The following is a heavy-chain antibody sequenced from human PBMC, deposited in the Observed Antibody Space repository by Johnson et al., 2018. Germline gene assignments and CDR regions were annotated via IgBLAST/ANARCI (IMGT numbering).Heavy chain of an antibody. J-gene: IGHJ3*02. CDR1: GFTFSSYA. CDR3: ARGGYYDSSGYYVVAFDI. V-gene: IGHV3-30-3*01. CDR2: ISYDGSNK. D-gene: IGHD3-22*01. Sequence: QVQLVQSGGGVVQXGRSLRLSCAASGFTFSSYAMHWVRQAPGKGLEWVAVISYDGSNKYYADSVKGRFTISRDNSKNTLYLQMNSLRAEDTAVYYGARGGYYDSSGYYVVAFDIWGQGTMVTVSS.